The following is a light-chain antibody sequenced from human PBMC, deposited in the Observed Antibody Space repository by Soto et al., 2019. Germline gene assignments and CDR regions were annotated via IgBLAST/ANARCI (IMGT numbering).Light chain of an antibody. CDR3: QQYNSYST. J-gene: IGKJ1*01. CDR1: QIVGNTY. Sequence: EIVLTQSPGTLSLSPGERATLSCRASQIVGNTYLAWFQQRPGQAPRLVMYGASTRATGIPARFSGSGSGTDSTLTISSLQPDDFATYYCQQYNSYSTFGQGTKVDIK. CDR2: GAS. V-gene: IGKV3-20*01.